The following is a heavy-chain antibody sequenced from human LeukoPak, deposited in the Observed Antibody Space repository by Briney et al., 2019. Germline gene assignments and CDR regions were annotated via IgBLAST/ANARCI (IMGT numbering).Heavy chain of an antibody. J-gene: IGHJ4*02. CDR3: ARGPGTTVTHFDY. CDR2: IYHSGST. CDR1: GGSISSGGYS. Sequence: SETLSLTCAVSGGSISSGGYSWSWIRQPPGKGLEWIGYIYHSGSTNYNPSLKSRVTISVDTSKNQFSLKLSSVTAADTAVYYCARGPGTTVTHFDYWGQGALVTVSS. V-gene: IGHV4-30-2*01. D-gene: IGHD4-17*01.